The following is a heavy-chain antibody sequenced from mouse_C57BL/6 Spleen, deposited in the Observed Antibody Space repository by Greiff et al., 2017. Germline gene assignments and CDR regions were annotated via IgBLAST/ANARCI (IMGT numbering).Heavy chain of an antibody. CDR1: GFTFSDYY. Sequence: EVKLMESGGGLVQPGGSLKLSCAASGFTFSDYYMYWVRQTPEKRLEWVAYISNGGGSTYYPDTVKGRFTISRDNAKNTLYLQMSRLKSEDTAMYYCARRAFYYGSSYDYAMDYWGQGTSVTVSS. J-gene: IGHJ4*01. D-gene: IGHD1-1*01. CDR2: ISNGGGST. CDR3: ARRAFYYGSSYDYAMDY. V-gene: IGHV5-12*01.